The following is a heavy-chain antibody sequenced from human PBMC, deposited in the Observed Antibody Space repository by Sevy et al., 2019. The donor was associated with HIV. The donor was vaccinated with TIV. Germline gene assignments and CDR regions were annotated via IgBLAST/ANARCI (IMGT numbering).Heavy chain of an antibody. CDR2: TYYRSKWYS. CDR1: GDSVSSSSAA. D-gene: IGHD1-7*01. Sequence: SQTLSLTCAISGDSVSSSSAAWNWFRQSPSRGLEWLGRTYYRSKWYSDYEVSVKGRVTINPDTSKNQFSLHLESVTPEDTAVYFCARGDELNSYYYAWTSGAKGPRSPSP. V-gene: IGHV6-1*01. CDR3: ARGDELNSYYYAWTS. J-gene: IGHJ6*02.